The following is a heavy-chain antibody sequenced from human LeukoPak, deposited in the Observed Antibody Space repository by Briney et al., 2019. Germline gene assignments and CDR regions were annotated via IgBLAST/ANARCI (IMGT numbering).Heavy chain of an antibody. CDR2: IIPVFGSP. J-gene: IGHJ4*02. CDR1: GGSFKSSA. Sequence: SVKVSCKAFGGSFKSSAMNWVRQAPGQGLEWMGGIIPVFGSPKYAQKFQGRVTITTDDSTSTVYMELSSLRSEDTALYFCAGGNSFGYPYWGQGTQVTVSS. CDR3: AGGNSFGYPY. D-gene: IGHD2-2*03. V-gene: IGHV1-69*05.